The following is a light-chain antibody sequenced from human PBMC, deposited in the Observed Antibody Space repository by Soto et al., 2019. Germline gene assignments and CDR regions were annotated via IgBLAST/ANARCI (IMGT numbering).Light chain of an antibody. Sequence: DIQMTQSPSSLSASVGDRVTITCRASQSISSYLNWYQQKPGKAPKLLIYAASSLQGGVPSRFSGRGSGTDFTLTISSLQPEDFATYYCQQSYSTPPLTFGGGTKVEIK. CDR1: QSISSY. V-gene: IGKV1-39*01. CDR3: QQSYSTPPLT. CDR2: AAS. J-gene: IGKJ4*01.